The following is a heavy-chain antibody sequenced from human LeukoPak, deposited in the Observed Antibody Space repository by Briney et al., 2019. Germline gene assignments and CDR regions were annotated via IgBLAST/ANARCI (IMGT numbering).Heavy chain of an antibody. CDR3: AREILGGFNPGAY. CDR2: IHRSGSP. Sequence: PSETLSLTCTVSLDSTTGNFWSWVRQPPGKGLEWIGEIHRSGSPNYNPSLQSRVTISIDRSRNQIALELSSVTAADTAVYYCAREILGGFNPGAYWGQGTLVTVSS. V-gene: IGHV4-4*02. CDR1: LDSTTGNF. D-gene: IGHD1-14*01. J-gene: IGHJ4*02.